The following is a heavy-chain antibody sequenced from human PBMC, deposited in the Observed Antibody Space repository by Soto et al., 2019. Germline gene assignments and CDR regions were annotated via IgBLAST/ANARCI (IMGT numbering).Heavy chain of an antibody. J-gene: IGHJ4*02. CDR3: AKDPWSSSWYELKYYFDY. D-gene: IGHD6-13*01. CDR2: ISGSGGST. V-gene: IGHV3-23*01. CDR1: GFTLSSYA. Sequence: GGSLRLSGAASGFTLSSYAMSWVRQAPWKGLEWVSAISGSGGSTYYADSVKGRFTISRDNSKNTLYLQMNSLRAEDTAVYYFAKDPWSSSWYELKYYFDYWGQGTLVTVSS.